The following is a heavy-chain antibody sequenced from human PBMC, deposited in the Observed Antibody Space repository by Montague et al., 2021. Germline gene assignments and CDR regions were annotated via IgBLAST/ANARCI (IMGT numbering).Heavy chain of an antibody. V-gene: IGHV3-23*01. Sequence: SLRLSCAASGFTFSGYAMSWVRQAPGKGLEWVSGTSATGGGTFCADSVKGRFIISRDNSKNTLLLQMNSLRADDTAVYYCAKNRAAPGRSSFDYWGQGTLVTVSS. CDR1: GFTFSGYA. D-gene: IGHD6-13*01. CDR3: AKNRAAPGRSSFDY. J-gene: IGHJ4*02. CDR2: TSATGGGT.